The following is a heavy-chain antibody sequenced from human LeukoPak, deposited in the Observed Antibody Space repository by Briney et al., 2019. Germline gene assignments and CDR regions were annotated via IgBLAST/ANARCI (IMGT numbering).Heavy chain of an antibody. CDR1: GGSISSGGDS. CDR3: ARVIPNALYYFDY. Sequence: PSETLSLTCAVSGGSISSGGDSWSWIRQPAGKGLEWIGYIYYSGSTNYNPSVKSRFTISVDTTKNQFSLKLSAVTAAATAVYYCARVIPNALYYFDYWGQGTLVTVSS. D-gene: IGHD2-21*01. CDR2: IYYSGST. J-gene: IGHJ4*02. V-gene: IGHV4-61*08.